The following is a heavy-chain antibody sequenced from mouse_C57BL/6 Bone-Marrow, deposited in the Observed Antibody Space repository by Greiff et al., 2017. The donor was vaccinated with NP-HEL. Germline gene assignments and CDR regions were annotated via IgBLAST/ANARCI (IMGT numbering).Heavy chain of an antibody. CDR3: ARRESHWYFDV. CDR1: GFTFSDYG. J-gene: IGHJ1*03. CDR2: ISSGSSTI. V-gene: IGHV5-17*01. Sequence: EVQGVESGGGLLKPGGSLKLSFAASGFTFSDYGLHGVRQAPEKGLEWVAYISSGSSTIYYADTVKGRFTISRDNAKNTLFLQMTSLRSEDTAMYYCARRESHWYFDVWGTGTTVTVSS.